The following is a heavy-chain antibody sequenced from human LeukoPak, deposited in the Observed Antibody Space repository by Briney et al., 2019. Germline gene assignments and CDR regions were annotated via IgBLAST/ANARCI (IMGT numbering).Heavy chain of an antibody. D-gene: IGHD2-2*02. V-gene: IGHV5-51*01. CDR2: IFPGDSDT. Sequence: GESLKISCKVSGHSFSSYWIGWVRQMPGKGLEWMGIIFPGDSDTRYSPSFQGQVTISADKSINTAYLQWSNLKASDTAMYFCARLVAIPDAFDIWGQGTMVTVSS. CDR1: GHSFSSYW. CDR3: ARLVAIPDAFDI. J-gene: IGHJ3*02.